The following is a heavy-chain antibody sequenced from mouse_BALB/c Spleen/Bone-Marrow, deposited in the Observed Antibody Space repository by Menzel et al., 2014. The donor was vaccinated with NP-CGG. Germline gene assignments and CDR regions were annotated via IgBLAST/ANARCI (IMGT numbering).Heavy chain of an antibody. CDR3: ASVYDYGRGYAMDY. CDR2: IYPGDGDT. Sequence: VQLQQSGAEVMRPGSSVNISCKASGYAFSNYGMNWVKQRPGQGLEWIGQIYPGDGDTNYNGKFKGRVTLTADKSSSTAYMQLSSLTSEDSGVYFCASVYDYGRGYAMDYWGQGTSVTVSS. D-gene: IGHD2-4*01. J-gene: IGHJ4*01. CDR1: GYAFSNYG. V-gene: IGHV1-80*01.